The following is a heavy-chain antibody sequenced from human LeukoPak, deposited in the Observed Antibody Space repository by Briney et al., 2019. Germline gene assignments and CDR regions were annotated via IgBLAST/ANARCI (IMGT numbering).Heavy chain of an antibody. CDR3: ARLGGDTYYFGSASYPNWYFDL. CDR2: IYPGDSDT. J-gene: IGHJ2*01. V-gene: IGHV5-51*01. Sequence: GESLKISCKGSGYSFRNYWIGWVRQMPGKGLEWMGIIYPGDSDTRYSPSFQGQVTISADKSISTAYLQWSSLKASDTAIYYCARLGGDTYYFGSASYPNWYFDLWGRGTLVTVSS. D-gene: IGHD3-10*01. CDR1: GYSFRNYW.